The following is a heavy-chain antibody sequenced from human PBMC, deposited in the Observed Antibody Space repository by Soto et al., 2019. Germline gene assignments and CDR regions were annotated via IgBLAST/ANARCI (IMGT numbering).Heavy chain of an antibody. Sequence: QVQVVESGGGVVQPGRSLTLSCAASGFTFFSHAMHWVRQAPGKGLEWVAAISYDGGNKYYADSVKGRFTISRDNSKKTLSLQMNSLRAEDTAVYYCAKVAGRASLDYWGQGTLVTVSS. CDR2: ISYDGGNK. J-gene: IGHJ4*02. V-gene: IGHV3-30*18. CDR3: AKVAGRASLDY. D-gene: IGHD2-15*01. CDR1: GFTFFSHA.